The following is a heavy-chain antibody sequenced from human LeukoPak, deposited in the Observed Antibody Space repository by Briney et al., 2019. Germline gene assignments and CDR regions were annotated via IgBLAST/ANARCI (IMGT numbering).Heavy chain of an antibody. V-gene: IGHV4-59*12. Sequence: SETLSLTCTVTGGSISDYYLSWIRQPPGKPLEWIGYIHRSGSTNYNPSLKSRVTMSVDTSKNQFSLKLSSVTAADTAVYYCARDGNYYDSSGYFTWYSWFDPWGQGTLVTVSS. CDR2: IHRSGST. CDR1: GGSISDYY. D-gene: IGHD3-22*01. J-gene: IGHJ5*02. CDR3: ARDGNYYDSSGYFTWYSWFDP.